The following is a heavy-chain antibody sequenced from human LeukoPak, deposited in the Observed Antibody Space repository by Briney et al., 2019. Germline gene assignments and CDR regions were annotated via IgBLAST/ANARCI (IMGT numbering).Heavy chain of an antibody. Sequence: GGSLRLSCAASGFTFSNYAMSWARQAPGKGLEWVSGISGSGGSTYYADSVKGRFIISRDNSKNTLYLQMNSLRAEDTAVYYCARATYCRSTRCETASYYYYMDVWGKGTTVTLSS. V-gene: IGHV3-23*01. J-gene: IGHJ6*03. CDR1: GFTFSNYA. CDR2: ISGSGGST. CDR3: ARATYCRSTRCETASYYYYMDV. D-gene: IGHD2-2*01.